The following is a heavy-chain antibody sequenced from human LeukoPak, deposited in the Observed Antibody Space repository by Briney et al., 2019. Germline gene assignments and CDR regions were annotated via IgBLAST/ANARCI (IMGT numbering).Heavy chain of an antibody. CDR1: GGSISSYY. CDR3: ARDNGGGELDAFDI. J-gene: IGHJ3*02. V-gene: IGHV4-59*01. Sequence: PSETLSLTCTVSGGSISSYYWSWIRQPPGKGLEWIGYIYYSGSTNYNPSLKSRVTISVDTSKNQFSLKLSSVTAADTAVYYCARDNGGGELDAFDIWGQRTMVTVSS. CDR2: IYYSGST. D-gene: IGHD4-17*01.